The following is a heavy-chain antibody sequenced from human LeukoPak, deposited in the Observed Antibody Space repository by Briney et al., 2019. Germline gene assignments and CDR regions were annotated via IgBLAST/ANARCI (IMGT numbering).Heavy chain of an antibody. CDR3: ARRARCGGDCYAVDY. J-gene: IGHJ4*02. CDR2: IYPGDSDA. V-gene: IGHV5-51*01. CDR1: GYSFTNYW. Sequence: GESLKISCKGSGYSFTNYWVAWVRQMPGKDLEWMGIIYPGDSDARYSPSFQGQVTFSVDKSISTAYLQWNSLKASDTAIYYCARRARCGGDCYAVDYWGQGTLVTVSS. D-gene: IGHD2-21*02.